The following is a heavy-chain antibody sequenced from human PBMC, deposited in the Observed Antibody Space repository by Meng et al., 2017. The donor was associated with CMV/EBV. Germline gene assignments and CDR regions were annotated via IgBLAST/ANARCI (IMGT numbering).Heavy chain of an antibody. CDR3: ARDAGSVRLTVDY. V-gene: IGHV1-18*01. D-gene: IGHD2-8*02. Sequence: VQSGAGMKKPRAAVKVCCKASRSPVTTEGSTWVRQAPGQSLEWMGWISAYHGNTNSAQNLQDRVSMPTDTSTSTGYMELSSLRSDDTAVYYCARDAGSVRLTVDYWGQGTLVTVSS. J-gene: IGHJ4*02. CDR1: RSPVTTEG. CDR2: ISAYHGNT.